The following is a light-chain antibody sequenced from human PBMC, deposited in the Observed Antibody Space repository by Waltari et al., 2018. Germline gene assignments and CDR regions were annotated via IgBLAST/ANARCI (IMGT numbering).Light chain of an antibody. J-gene: IGKJ1*01. CDR1: QSISSY. Sequence: DIQMTQSPSSLSASVGDRVTITCRASQSISSYLNWYQQKPGKAPTLLIYAASSLQSGVTARFSGSGSGRDFTLSISSLQPEDCATYYCQQRYSHTRTFGQGTKVEIK. CDR2: AAS. V-gene: IGKV1-39*01. CDR3: QQRYSHTRT.